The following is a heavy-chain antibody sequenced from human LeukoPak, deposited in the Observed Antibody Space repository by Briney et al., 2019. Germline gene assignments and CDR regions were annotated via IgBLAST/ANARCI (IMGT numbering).Heavy chain of an antibody. D-gene: IGHD6-19*01. CDR3: IHSSSGWH. CDR1: GITLSSYW. CDR2: IKSDGSIT. J-gene: IGHJ4*02. Sequence: PGGSLRLSCAASGITLSSYWMHWVRQAPGKGTGWVSRIKSDGSITNYADSVKGRFTISRDSAKNTLYLQMRSLRTEDTALYYCIHSSSGWHWGRGTLVTVSS. V-gene: IGHV3-74*01.